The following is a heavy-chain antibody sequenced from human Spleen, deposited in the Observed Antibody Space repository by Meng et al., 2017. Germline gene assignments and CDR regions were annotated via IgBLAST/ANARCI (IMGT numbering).Heavy chain of an antibody. CDR1: GFTFDDYA. CDR3: ARDGFGEFLDY. D-gene: IGHD3-10*01. Sequence: SCAASGFTFDDYAMHWVRQAPGKGLEWVSHISWNSGSIGYADSVKGRFTISRDNAKNSLYLQMKSLRAEDTAVYYCARDGFGEFLDYWGQGTTVTVSS. CDR2: ISWNSGSI. J-gene: IGHJ4*02. V-gene: IGHV3-9*01.